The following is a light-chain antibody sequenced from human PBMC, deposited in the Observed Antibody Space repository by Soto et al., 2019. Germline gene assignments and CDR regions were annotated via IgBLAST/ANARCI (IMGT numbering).Light chain of an antibody. V-gene: IGKV3-20*01. CDR2: GAS. Sequence: EIVLTQSPDTLSLSPGERATLSCRTSQSLSSNYLAWYQQRPGQAPRLLIYGASSRASGIPDRFSGSGSGTDFTLSISRLEPEDLAVYFCQQYGSSHRTFGQGTKVEIK. CDR3: QQYGSSHRT. J-gene: IGKJ1*01. CDR1: QSLSSNY.